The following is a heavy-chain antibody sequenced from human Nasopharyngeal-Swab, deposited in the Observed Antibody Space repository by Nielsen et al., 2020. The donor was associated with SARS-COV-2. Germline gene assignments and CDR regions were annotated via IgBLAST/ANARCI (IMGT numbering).Heavy chain of an antibody. V-gene: IGHV4-39*01. CDR2: IYYSGST. J-gene: IGHJ3*02. D-gene: IGHD1-14*01. Sequence: GSLRLSCTVSGASISSSIYYWGWIRQPPGKGLEWIGSIYYSGSTYYNPSLKSRVTISVDTSKNQFSLKLSSVTAADTAVYYCAREVIAEPDSDGFDIWGQGTMVTVSS. CDR1: GASISSSIYY. CDR3: AREVIAEPDSDGFDI.